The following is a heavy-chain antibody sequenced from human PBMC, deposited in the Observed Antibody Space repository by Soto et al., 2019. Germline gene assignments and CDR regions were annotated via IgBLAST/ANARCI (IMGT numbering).Heavy chain of an antibody. J-gene: IGHJ4*02. Sequence: GGSLRLSSAASGFTFSSYDMHWVRQITGKRLEGVSTIGTAGDTYYPDSVKARFTISRENAKNSLYLHMNSLRAGDTAVYYCAASITGTTDLDYWGQGTLVTVSS. V-gene: IGHV3-13*01. CDR3: AASITGTTDLDY. CDR1: GFTFSSYD. D-gene: IGHD1-7*01. CDR2: IGTAGDT.